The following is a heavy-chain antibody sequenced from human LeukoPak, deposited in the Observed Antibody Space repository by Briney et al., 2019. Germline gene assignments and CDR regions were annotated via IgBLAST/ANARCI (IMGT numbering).Heavy chain of an antibody. J-gene: IGHJ6*03. D-gene: IGHD2-15*01. V-gene: IGHV4-34*01. CDR2: INHSGSI. Sequence: SSETLSLTCAVYGESFSGYYWSWIRQPPGKGVEWVGEINHSGSIYYNPSLKSRVTISVATSKNQFSLKLSSVTAADTAVYYCARGPRRYCSGGSCSLYYYYYMDVWGKGTTVTVSS. CDR1: GESFSGYY. CDR3: ARGPRRYCSGGSCSLYYYYYMDV.